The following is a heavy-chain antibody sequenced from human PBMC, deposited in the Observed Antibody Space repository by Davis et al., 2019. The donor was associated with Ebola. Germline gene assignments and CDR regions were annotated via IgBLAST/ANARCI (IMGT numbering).Heavy chain of an antibody. D-gene: IGHD3-10*01. CDR1: GFTFSSYA. CDR3: AREVRRGWFDP. Sequence: GESLKISCAASGFTFSSYAMSWVRQAPGKGLEWVSVISGSGGSTYYAESVKGRFTISRDDSKNTLYLQMNSLRAEDTAVYYCAREVRRGWFDPWGQGTLVTVSS. J-gene: IGHJ5*02. CDR2: ISGSGGST. V-gene: IGHV3-23*01.